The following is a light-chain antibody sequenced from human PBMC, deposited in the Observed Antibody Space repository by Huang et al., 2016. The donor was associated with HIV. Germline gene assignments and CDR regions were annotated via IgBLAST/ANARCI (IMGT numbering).Light chain of an antibody. CDR1: QSLLQSNGYRY. V-gene: IGKV2-28*01. CDR2: LGS. Sequence: DIVMTQSPLSLSVTPGEPASISCRSSQSLLQSNGYRYLDWYVQKPGQSPQLLIYLGSSRASGVPDRFSGSAAGTDVSLRISRVEAEDVGVYYCMQALQTPGTFGQGTKVEIK. J-gene: IGKJ1*01. CDR3: MQALQTPGT.